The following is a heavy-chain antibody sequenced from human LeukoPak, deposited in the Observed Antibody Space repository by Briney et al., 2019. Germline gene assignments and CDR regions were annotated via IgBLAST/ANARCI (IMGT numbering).Heavy chain of an antibody. D-gene: IGHD3-10*01. CDR3: ARDDPRFGELLMEYYFDY. Sequence: GASVKVSCKASGYTFTSYVMNWVRQAPGQGLEWMGWINTNTGNPTYAQGFTGRFVFSLDTSVSTAYLQISSLKAEDTAVYYCARDDPRFGELLMEYYFDYWGQGTLVTVSS. J-gene: IGHJ4*02. CDR1: GYTFTSYV. CDR2: INTNTGNP. V-gene: IGHV7-4-1*02.